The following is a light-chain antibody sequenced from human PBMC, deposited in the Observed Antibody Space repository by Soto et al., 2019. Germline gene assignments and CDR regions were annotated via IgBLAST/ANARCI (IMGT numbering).Light chain of an antibody. CDR1: SSNIGAGYD. CDR2: ANI. V-gene: IGLV1-40*01. Sequence: QSVLTQPPSVSGAPGQRVTISCTGSSSNIGAGYDVHWYQQRPGAAPKLLISANINRPSGVPDRFSGSKSGTSASLAITGLQADDEGDYYCQSYDSTLSGYVFGAGTKVTVL. CDR3: QSYDSTLSGYV. J-gene: IGLJ1*01.